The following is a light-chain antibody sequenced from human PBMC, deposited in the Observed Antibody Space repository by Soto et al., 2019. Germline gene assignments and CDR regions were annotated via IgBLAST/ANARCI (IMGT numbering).Light chain of an antibody. J-gene: IGKJ1*01. Sequence: DIQMTQSPSTLSASVGDRVTITCRASRSIGTWLAWYQQKPGKAPKLLIYDASTLESGVPSRFSGSGSGTEFTLTIRSMQPDDFAIYYCQQFVTYSWTFGQGTKVDIK. CDR2: DAS. CDR1: RSIGTW. CDR3: QQFVTYSWT. V-gene: IGKV1-5*01.